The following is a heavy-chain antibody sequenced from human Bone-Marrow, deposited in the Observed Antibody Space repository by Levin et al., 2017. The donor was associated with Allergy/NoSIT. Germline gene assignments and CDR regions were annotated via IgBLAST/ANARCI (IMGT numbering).Heavy chain of an antibody. Sequence: GESLKISCAASGFTFSSYGMHWVRQAPGKGLEWVAVISYDGSNEYYADSVQGRFTISRDNSKNTLFLQMNSLRAEDTAVYYCANSPRGYSADDRTYYYYGMDVWGQGTTVTVSS. D-gene: IGHD5-12*01. CDR3: ANSPRGYSADDRTYYYYGMDV. CDR2: ISYDGSNE. J-gene: IGHJ6*02. CDR1: GFTFSSYG. V-gene: IGHV3-30*18.